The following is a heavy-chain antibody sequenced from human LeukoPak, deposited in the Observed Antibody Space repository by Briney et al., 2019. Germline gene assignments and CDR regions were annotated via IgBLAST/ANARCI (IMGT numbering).Heavy chain of an antibody. Sequence: PGGSLRLSCAASGFSFSDYSMNWVRQAPGKGLEWVSYISSTSSTIYYADSVKGRFTISRDNAKNSLYLQMNSLIAEDTAAYYCAIYCSSASCYLQWVEHWGQGALVTVSS. CDR1: GFSFSDYS. CDR2: ISSTSSTI. V-gene: IGHV3-48*01. D-gene: IGHD2-2*01. J-gene: IGHJ1*01. CDR3: AIYCSSASCYLQWVEH.